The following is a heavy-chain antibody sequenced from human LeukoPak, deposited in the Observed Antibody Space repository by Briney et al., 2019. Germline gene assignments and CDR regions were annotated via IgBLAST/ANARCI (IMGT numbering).Heavy chain of an antibody. Sequence: PGGSLTLSCAASGFTVSSNYMSWVRQAPGKGLEGVSVIYSVGTTYYADSVKGRFPISRDSSKNTLYLQMNSLRAEDTAVYYGGRDRGDYWGQGTLVTVSS. V-gene: IGHV3-53*01. CDR2: IYSVGTT. J-gene: IGHJ4*02. CDR1: GFTVSSNY. D-gene: IGHD5-24*01. CDR3: GRDRGDY.